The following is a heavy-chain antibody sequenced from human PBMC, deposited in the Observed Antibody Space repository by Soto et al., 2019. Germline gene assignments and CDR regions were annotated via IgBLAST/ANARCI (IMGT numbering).Heavy chain of an antibody. CDR2: ISGSGGRT. CDR3: AKSGSYYVGHFDY. Sequence: EGQLLESGGGLVQPGGSLRLCCAASGFTFSSYAMSWVRQAPGKGLEWVSAISGSGGRTYFADSVKGRFTISRDNSKNTLYLQMNSLRAEDTAVYFCAKSGSYYVGHFDYWGQGTLVTVSS. D-gene: IGHD1-26*01. V-gene: IGHV3-23*01. CDR1: GFTFSSYA. J-gene: IGHJ4*02.